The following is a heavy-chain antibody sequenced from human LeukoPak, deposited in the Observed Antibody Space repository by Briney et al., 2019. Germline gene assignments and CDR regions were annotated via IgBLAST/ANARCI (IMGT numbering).Heavy chain of an antibody. V-gene: IGHV3-23*01. CDR1: GLTFSSYA. CDR2: ISGSGGST. D-gene: IGHD3-10*01. J-gene: IGHJ5*02. Sequence: GGSLRLSCAASGLTFSSYAMSWVRQAPGKGLEWVSAISGSGGSTYYADSVKGRFTISRDNSKNTLYLQMNSLRAEDTAVYYCAKDYGSGSYYGVVLGWFDPWGQGTLVTVSS. CDR3: AKDYGSGSYYGVVLGWFDP.